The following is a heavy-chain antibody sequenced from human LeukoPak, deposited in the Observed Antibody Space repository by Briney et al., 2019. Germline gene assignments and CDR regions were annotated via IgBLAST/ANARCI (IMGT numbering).Heavy chain of an antibody. V-gene: IGHV1-69*05. J-gene: IGHJ3*02. Sequence: GASVKVSCKASGGTFSSYAISWVRQAPGQGLEWMGGIIPIFGTANYAQKFQGRVTITTDESTSTAYMELSSLRSENTAVYYCAHEGEDYYDSSGYYYAAFDIWGQGTMVTVSS. CDR3: AHEGEDYYDSSGYYYAAFDI. D-gene: IGHD3-22*01. CDR1: GGTFSSYA. CDR2: IIPIFGTA.